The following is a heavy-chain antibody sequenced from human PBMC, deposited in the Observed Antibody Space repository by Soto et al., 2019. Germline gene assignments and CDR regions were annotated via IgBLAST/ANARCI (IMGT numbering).Heavy chain of an antibody. Sequence: GGSLRLSCAASGFIFNSFAMSWVRQAPGKGLEWVSAISGTGDSTYYADSVKGRFTISRDNSKNTVYLQMNSLRGEDTAIYYCAKDNPPHYDILTGYSPGYFDYWGQGTLVTVSS. CDR2: ISGTGDST. V-gene: IGHV3-23*01. J-gene: IGHJ4*02. CDR1: GFIFNSFA. D-gene: IGHD3-9*01. CDR3: AKDNPPHYDILTGYSPGYFDY.